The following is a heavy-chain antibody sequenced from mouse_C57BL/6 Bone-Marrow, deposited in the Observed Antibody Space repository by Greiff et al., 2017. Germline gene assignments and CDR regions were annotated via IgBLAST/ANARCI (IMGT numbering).Heavy chain of an antibody. V-gene: IGHV14-4*01. CDR2: IDPENGDT. J-gene: IGHJ2*01. CDR3: TSAYCSLFDY. D-gene: IGHD6-5*01. CDR1: GFNIKDDY. Sequence: VQLQQSGAELVRPGASVKLSCTASGFNIKDDYMHWVKQRPEQGLEWIGWIDPENGDTEYASKFPGTATITADTSSNTAYLQLSSLTSEDTAVYYWTSAYCSLFDYWGQGTTLTVSS.